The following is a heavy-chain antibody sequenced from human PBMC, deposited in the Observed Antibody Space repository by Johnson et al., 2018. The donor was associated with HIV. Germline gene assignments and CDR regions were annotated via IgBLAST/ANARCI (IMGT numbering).Heavy chain of an antibody. Sequence: QVQLVESGGGVVQPGGSLRLSCAASGFTLRSYGMHWVRPAPGKGLEWVTFIRYDGSNKYYADSVKGRLTVSRDNSKNTLYLHMNSLKPEDTAVYYCAKDLVWNSGSYWDAFDVWGQGTKVTVSS. CDR2: IRYDGSNK. CDR3: AKDLVWNSGSYWDAFDV. D-gene: IGHD1-26*01. V-gene: IGHV3-30*02. J-gene: IGHJ3*01. CDR1: GFTLRSYG.